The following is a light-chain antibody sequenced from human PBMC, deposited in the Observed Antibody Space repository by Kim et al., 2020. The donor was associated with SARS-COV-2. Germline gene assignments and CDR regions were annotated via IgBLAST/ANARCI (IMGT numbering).Light chain of an antibody. Sequence: QSVVTQPPSVSGTPGQRVTISCSGSSSNIGRNHVDWYQHLPGTTPKLLIYVDINRPSGVPARFSGSKSGTSASLAISGLQSEDEADYYCAIWDDNLNALVFGTGTKVTVL. V-gene: IGLV1-44*01. CDR2: VDI. CDR3: AIWDDNLNALV. J-gene: IGLJ1*01. CDR1: SSNIGRNH.